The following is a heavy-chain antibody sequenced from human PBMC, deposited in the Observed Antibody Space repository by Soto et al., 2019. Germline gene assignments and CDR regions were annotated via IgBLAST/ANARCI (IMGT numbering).Heavy chain of an antibody. CDR1: GYTSSHFG. J-gene: IGHJ4*02. D-gene: IGHD3-3*01. CDR2: FNFYNGDA. CDR3: AQDYDFTFDY. V-gene: IGHV1-18*01. Sequence: QVHLVQSGGEVKMPGASVKVSCKAFGYTSSHFGISWVRQAPGQGLEWVGWFNFYNGDANYGPNFQDRVTMTKDTSTSTAYMDMRGLRSDDTAVYYCAQDYDFTFDYWGQGTLITVAS.